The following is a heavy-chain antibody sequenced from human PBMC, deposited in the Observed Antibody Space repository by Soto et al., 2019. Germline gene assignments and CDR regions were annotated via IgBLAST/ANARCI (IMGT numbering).Heavy chain of an antibody. V-gene: IGHV3-30*18. Sequence: PGGSLRLSCAASGFTFNIYGMHWVRQAPDKGLEWAALISYDGSNQYYADSVKGRFTISRDNSKNTLFLQMNSLRADDTAVYYCAKDQASGQGSFDSWGQGTLVTVSS. CDR3: AKDQASGQGSFDS. CDR1: GFTFNIYG. J-gene: IGHJ4*02. CDR2: ISYDGSNQ.